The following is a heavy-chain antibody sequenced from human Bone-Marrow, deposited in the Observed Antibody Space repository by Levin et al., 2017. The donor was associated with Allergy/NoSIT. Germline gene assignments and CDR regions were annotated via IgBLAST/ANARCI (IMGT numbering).Heavy chain of an antibody. CDR3: ARKGYSYVKGYYDYGMDV. V-gene: IGHV4-34*01. CDR2: INHSGST. D-gene: IGHD5-18*01. Sequence: SETLSLTCAVYGGSFSGYYWSWIRQPPGKGLEWIGEINHSGSTNYNPSLKSRVTISVDTSKNQFSLKLSSVTAADTAVYYCARKGYSYVKGYYDYGMDVWGQGTTVTVSS. CDR1: GGSFSGYY. J-gene: IGHJ6*02.